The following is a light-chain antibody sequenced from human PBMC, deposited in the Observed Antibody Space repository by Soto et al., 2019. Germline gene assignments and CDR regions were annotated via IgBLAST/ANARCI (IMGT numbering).Light chain of an antibody. CDR3: QQSYSTPT. J-gene: IGKJ4*01. V-gene: IGKV1-39*01. Sequence: DIQMTRSPSSLSASVGDRGAFTCRASQSISSYLNWYQQKPGKAPKLLIYAASSLQSGVPSRFSGSGSGTDFTLTISSLQPEDFATYYCQQSYSTPTFGGGTKVDIK. CDR1: QSISSY. CDR2: AAS.